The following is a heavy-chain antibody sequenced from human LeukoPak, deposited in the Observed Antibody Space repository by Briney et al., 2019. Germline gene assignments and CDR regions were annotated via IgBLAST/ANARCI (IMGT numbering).Heavy chain of an antibody. V-gene: IGHV3-48*04. CDR1: GFILSSYG. CDR3: ARGGLGSWTFDS. CDR2: ISGSGSTI. J-gene: IGHJ4*02. Sequence: PGRSLRLSCAASGFILSSYGMNWVRQAPGKGLEWVSYISGSGSTIYYADSVKGRFTMSRDNAKYSLHLQMDSLRAEDTAVYSCARGGLGSWTFDSWGQGTLVTVSS. D-gene: IGHD1-26*01.